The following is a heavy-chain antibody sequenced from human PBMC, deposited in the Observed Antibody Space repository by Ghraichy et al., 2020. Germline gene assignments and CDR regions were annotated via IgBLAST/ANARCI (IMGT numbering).Heavy chain of an antibody. CDR1: GFTFSSYS. D-gene: IGHD2-2*01. J-gene: IGHJ4*02. Sequence: GESLNISCAASGFTFSSYSMNWVRQAPGKGLEWVSSISSSSSYIYYADSVKGRFTISRDNAKNSLYLQMNSLRAEDTAVYYCASLVYCSSSTCSPDYWGQGTLVTVSS. V-gene: IGHV3-21*01. CDR2: ISSSSSYI. CDR3: ASLVYCSSSTCSPDY.